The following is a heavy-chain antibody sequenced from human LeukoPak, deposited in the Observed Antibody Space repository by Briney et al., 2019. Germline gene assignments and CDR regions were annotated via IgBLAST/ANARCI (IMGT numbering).Heavy chain of an antibody. Sequence: GRSLRLSCAASGFTFSSYGMHWVRQAPGKGLEWVAVIWYDGSNKYYADSVKGRFTISRDNSKNTLYLQMNNLRAEDTAVYYCAREGRDTAMVTDYYYYMDVWGKGTTVTVSS. V-gene: IGHV3-33*01. J-gene: IGHJ6*03. D-gene: IGHD5-18*01. CDR1: GFTFSSYG. CDR3: AREGRDTAMVTDYYYYMDV. CDR2: IWYDGSNK.